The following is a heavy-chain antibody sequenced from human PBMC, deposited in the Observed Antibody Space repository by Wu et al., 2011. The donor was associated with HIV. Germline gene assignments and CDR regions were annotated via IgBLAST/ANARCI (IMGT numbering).Heavy chain of an antibody. D-gene: IGHD2-15*01. Sequence: QVQLVQSGAEVKKPGASVKVSCKASGYTFTGSYMHWVRQAPGQGLEWMGWINPNSGGTNYAQKFQGRVTMTRDTSISTAFMELRSLRSDDTAVYYCARGVVVAATRSFDLWGRGTLVTVSS. CDR3: ARGVVVAATRSFDL. CDR1: GYTFTGSY. V-gene: IGHV1-2*02. J-gene: IGHJ2*01. CDR2: INPNSGGT.